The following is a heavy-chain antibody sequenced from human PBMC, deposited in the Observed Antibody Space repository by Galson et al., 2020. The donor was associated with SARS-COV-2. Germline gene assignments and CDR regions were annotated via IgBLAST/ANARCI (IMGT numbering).Heavy chain of an antibody. D-gene: IGHD6-13*01. CDR1: GFTFSSYA. CDR3: ARPLTGGYSSSLDY. CDR2: ISYDGSNK. Sequence: TGGSLRLSCAASGFTFSSYAMHWVRQAPGKGLEWVAVISYDGSNKYYADSVKGRFTISRDNSKNTLYLQMNSLRAEDTAVYYCARPLTGGYSSSLDYWGQGTLVTVSS. J-gene: IGHJ4*02. V-gene: IGHV3-30*04.